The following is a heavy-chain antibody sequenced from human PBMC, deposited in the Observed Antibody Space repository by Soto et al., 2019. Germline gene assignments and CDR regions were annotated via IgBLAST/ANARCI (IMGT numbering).Heavy chain of an antibody. D-gene: IGHD3-22*01. Sequence: QVQLQESGPGLVEPSGTLSLTCGVSGDSFSSSNWWTWIRQPPGKGLEWIGDILHTGHTDYSPSLRSRITISIDTSKKEFSLHLTSVTATDTAVYYCARSPRRVDGKWFFDYLGPGALVTVSS. CDR1: GDSFSSSNW. V-gene: IGHV4-4*02. J-gene: IGHJ4*02. CDR2: ILHTGHT. CDR3: ARSPRRVDGKWFFDY.